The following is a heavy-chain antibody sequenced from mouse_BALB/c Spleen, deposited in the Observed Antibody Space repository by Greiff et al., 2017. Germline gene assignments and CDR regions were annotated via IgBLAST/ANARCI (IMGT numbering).Heavy chain of an antibody. J-gene: IGHJ1*01. Sequence: QVQLQQSGAELAKPGASVKMSCKASGYTFTSYWMHWVKQRPGQGLEWIGYINPSTGYTEYNQKFKDKATLTADKSSSTAYMQLSSLTSEDSAVYYCARGYGNYGYFDVWGAGTTVTVSS. CDR1: GYTFTSYW. V-gene: IGHV1-7*01. CDR3: ARGYGNYGYFDV. CDR2: INPSTGYT. D-gene: IGHD2-10*02.